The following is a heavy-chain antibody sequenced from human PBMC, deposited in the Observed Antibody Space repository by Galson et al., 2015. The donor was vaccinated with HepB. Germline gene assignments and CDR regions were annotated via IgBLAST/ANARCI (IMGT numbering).Heavy chain of an antibody. D-gene: IGHD4-23*01. CDR3: ARGIPAGTTVVTPGEYYGMDV. J-gene: IGHJ6*02. Sequence: SETLSLTCAVYGGSFSGYYWSWIRQPPGKGLEWIGEINHSGSTNYNPSLKSRVTISVDTSKNQFSLKLSSVTAADTAVYYCARGIPAGTTVVTPGEYYGMDVWGQGTTVTVSS. CDR1: GGSFSGYY. CDR2: INHSGST. V-gene: IGHV4-34*01.